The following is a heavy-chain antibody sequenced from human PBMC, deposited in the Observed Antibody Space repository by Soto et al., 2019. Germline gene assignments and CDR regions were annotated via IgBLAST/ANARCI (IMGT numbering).Heavy chain of an antibody. V-gene: IGHV4-31*02. J-gene: IGHJ3*02. Sequence: LCGGSISSGGYYWSWIRQHPGKGLEWIGYIYYSGSTYYNPSLKSRVTISVDTSKNQFSLKLSSVTAADTAVYYCARGRRITMVRAKGRAFDIWGQGTMVTVSS. CDR2: IYYSGST. D-gene: IGHD3-10*01. CDR3: ARGRRITMVRAKGRAFDI. CDR1: GGSISSGGYY.